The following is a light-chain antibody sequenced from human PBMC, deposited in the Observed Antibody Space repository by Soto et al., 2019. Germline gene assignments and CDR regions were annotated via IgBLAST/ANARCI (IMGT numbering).Light chain of an antibody. Sequence: QSALTQAPSASAAPGQTVTIFCSGSPSNIGANFVFWYQHRPGTAPKLLIYRNNQLPSGVPDRFSGSKSGTSASLAISGLRAEDEADYYCAAWDDGRTALFGGGTKVTVL. V-gene: IGLV1-47*01. CDR1: PSNIGANF. CDR3: AAWDDGRTAL. CDR2: RNN. J-gene: IGLJ3*02.